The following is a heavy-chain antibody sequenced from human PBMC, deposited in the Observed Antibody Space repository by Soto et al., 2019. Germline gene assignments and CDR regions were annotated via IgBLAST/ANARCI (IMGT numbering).Heavy chain of an antibody. D-gene: IGHD1-20*01. CDR3: VNSPRSAGLRYYYYYGMDV. V-gene: IGHV3-64D*06. CDR2: ISSNGGST. Sequence: GGSLRLSCSASGFTFSSYAMHWVRQAPGKGLEYVSAISSNGGSTYYADSVKGRFTISRDNSKNTLYLQMSSLRAEDTAVYYCVNSPRSAGLRYYYYYGMDVWGQGTTVTVSS. CDR1: GFTFSSYA. J-gene: IGHJ6*02.